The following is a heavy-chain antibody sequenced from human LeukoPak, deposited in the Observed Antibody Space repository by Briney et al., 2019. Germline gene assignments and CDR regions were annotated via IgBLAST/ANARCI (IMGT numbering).Heavy chain of an antibody. CDR1: GGSISSSSYY. J-gene: IGHJ3*02. CDR3: AREPVPGAFDI. Sequence: PSETLSLTCTVSGGSISSSSYYWGWIRQPPGKGLEWIGYIYYSGSTYYNPSLKSRVTISVDTSKNQFSLKLSSVTAADTAVYYCAREPVPGAFDIWGQGTMVTVSS. D-gene: IGHD1-14*01. CDR2: IYYSGST. V-gene: IGHV4-30-4*08.